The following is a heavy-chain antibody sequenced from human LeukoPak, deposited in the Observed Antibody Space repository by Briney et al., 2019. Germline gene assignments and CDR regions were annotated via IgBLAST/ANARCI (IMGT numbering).Heavy chain of an antibody. Sequence: GGSLRLSCAASGFTFSSYSMNWVRQAPGKGLEWVSYISSSSSTIYYADSVKGRFTISRDNAKNSLYLQMNSLRAEDTAVYYCARDYSTVTTFFDYWGQGTLVTVSS. CDR3: ARDYSTVTTFFDY. D-gene: IGHD4-17*01. CDR1: GFTFSSYS. CDR2: ISSSSSTI. V-gene: IGHV3-48*01. J-gene: IGHJ4*02.